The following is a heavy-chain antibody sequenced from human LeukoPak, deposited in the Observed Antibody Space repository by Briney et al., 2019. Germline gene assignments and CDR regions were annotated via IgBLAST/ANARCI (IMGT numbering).Heavy chain of an antibody. D-gene: IGHD2-2*01. Sequence: SETLSLTCAVFGGSFSGYYWGWIRQPPEKGLEWIGSIYYSGSTYYNPSLKSRVTISVDTSKNQFSLKLSSVTAADTAVYYCARQLVVVVPAEFDYWGQGTLVTVSS. CDR2: IYYSGST. J-gene: IGHJ4*02. V-gene: IGHV4-39*01. CDR3: ARQLVVVVPAEFDY. CDR1: GGSFSGYY.